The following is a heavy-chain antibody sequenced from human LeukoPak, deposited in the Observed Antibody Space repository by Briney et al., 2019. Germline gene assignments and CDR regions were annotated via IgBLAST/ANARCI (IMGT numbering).Heavy chain of an antibody. J-gene: IGHJ4*02. CDR2: IIPIFGTA. V-gene: IGHV1-69*13. Sequence: SVKVSCKASGYTFTRYDINWVRQAPGQGLEWMGGIIPIFGTAYYAQKFQGRVTITADESTSTAYMELSSLRSEDTAVYYCAREDYYDSGSNDYWGQGTLVTVSS. D-gene: IGHD3-22*01. CDR1: GYTFTRYD. CDR3: AREDYYDSGSNDY.